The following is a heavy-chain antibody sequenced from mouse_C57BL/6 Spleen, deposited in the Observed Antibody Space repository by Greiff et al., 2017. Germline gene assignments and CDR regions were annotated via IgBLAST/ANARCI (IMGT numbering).Heavy chain of an antibody. CDR1: GFTFTDYY. Sequence: EVKLMESGGGLVQPGGSLSLSCAASGFTFTDYYMSWVRQPPGKALEWLGFIRNKANGYTTEYSASVKGRFTISRDNSQSILYLQMNALRAEDSATYYCARYYGSSYVRYAMDYWGQGTSVTVSS. V-gene: IGHV7-3*01. CDR3: ARYYGSSYVRYAMDY. J-gene: IGHJ4*01. CDR2: IRNKANGYTT. D-gene: IGHD1-1*01.